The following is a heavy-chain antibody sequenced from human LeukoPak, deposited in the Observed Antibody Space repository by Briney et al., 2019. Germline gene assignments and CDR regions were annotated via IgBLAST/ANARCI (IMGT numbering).Heavy chain of an antibody. CDR2: IYYSGST. CDR1: GGSISSSSYY. V-gene: IGHV4-39*01. Sequence: NPSETLSLTCTVSGGSISSSSYYWGWIRQPPGKGLEWIGSIYYSGSTYYNPSLKSRVTISVDTSKNQFSLKLSSVTAADTAVYYCARHAVVTIWDWFDPWGQGTLVTVSS. D-gene: IGHD5-24*01. J-gene: IGHJ5*02. CDR3: ARHAVVTIWDWFDP.